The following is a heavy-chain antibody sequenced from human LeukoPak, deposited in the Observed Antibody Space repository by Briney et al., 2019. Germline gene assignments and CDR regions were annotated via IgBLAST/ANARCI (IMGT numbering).Heavy chain of an antibody. CDR3: LRDFDY. J-gene: IGHJ4*02. Sequence: GRSLRLSCAASGFTFSTYGMHWVRQAPGKGLEWVAVISYDGTNKYYADSVKGRFTLSRDNSKNTLYLQMNSLRAEDTAVYYCLRDFDYWGQGTLVTVSS. CDR2: ISYDGTNK. CDR1: GFTFSTYG. V-gene: IGHV3-30*03.